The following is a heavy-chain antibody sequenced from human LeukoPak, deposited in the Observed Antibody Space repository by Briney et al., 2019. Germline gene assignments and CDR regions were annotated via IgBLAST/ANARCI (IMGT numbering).Heavy chain of an antibody. CDR3: ARRSGGSCYPLCYYYGMDV. V-gene: IGHV1-18*01. J-gene: IGHJ6*02. CDR2: ISAYNGNT. D-gene: IGHD2-15*01. CDR1: GYTFTSYG. Sequence: ASVKVSCKASGYTFTSYGISWVRQAPGQGLEWMGWISAYNGNTNYAQKLQGRVTMTTDTSTSTAYMELRSLRSDDTAVYYCARRSGGSCYPLCYYYGMDVWGQGTRSPSP.